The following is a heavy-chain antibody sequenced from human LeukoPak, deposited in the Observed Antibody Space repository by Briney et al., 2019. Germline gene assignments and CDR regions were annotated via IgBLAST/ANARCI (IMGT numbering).Heavy chain of an antibody. CDR3: ANSGYYDSSGHIDY. Sequence: GRSLRLSCAASGFTFSSYGMHWVRQAPGKGLEWVAVISYDGSNKYYADSVKGRFTISRDNSKNTLYLQMNSLRAEDRAVYYCANSGYYDSSGHIDYWGQGTLVTVSS. CDR2: ISYDGSNK. V-gene: IGHV3-30*18. CDR1: GFTFSSYG. J-gene: IGHJ4*02. D-gene: IGHD3-22*01.